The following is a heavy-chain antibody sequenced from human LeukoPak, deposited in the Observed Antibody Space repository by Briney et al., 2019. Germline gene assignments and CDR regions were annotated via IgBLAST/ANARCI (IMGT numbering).Heavy chain of an antibody. CDR1: GFTFSTYA. J-gene: IGHJ4*02. Sequence: GGSLRLSCAASGFTFSTYAMSWVRQTPGKGLEWVSTITPSGDTTYNADSVRGRFTISRDNSKNTLYLQMNTLRAEDTAVYYCAKDGDGIQFFDYRGQGTLVTVSS. CDR3: AKDGDGIQFFDY. V-gene: IGHV3-23*01. CDR2: ITPSGDTT. D-gene: IGHD5-24*01.